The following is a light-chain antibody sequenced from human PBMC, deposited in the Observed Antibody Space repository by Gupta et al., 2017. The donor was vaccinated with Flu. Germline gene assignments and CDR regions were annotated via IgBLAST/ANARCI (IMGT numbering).Light chain of an antibody. CDR1: QSVGTF. Sequence: EIVLTQSPATLSLSPGERATLSCRASQSVGTFLAWYQKKPGQAPRRLIYDASNRAKGSQARCGGSGDGTDGNLTISSSEPGDYEVYYCQHRNEGPPAGTFGQGTKLEIK. CDR3: QHRNEGPPAGT. J-gene: IGKJ2*02. CDR2: DAS. V-gene: IGKV3-11*01.